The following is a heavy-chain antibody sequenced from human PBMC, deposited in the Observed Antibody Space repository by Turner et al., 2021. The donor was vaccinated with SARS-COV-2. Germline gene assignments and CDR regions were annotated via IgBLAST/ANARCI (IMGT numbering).Heavy chain of an antibody. V-gene: IGHV4-39*01. CDR1: GGSISSYDYY. Sequence: QLQESGPGVVKPSETLSLTCTVSGGSISSYDYYWDWIRQPPGMGLEWIGSMYYSGTTHYNPSLRGRVTISIDTSKNQFSLKVTSVTATDTAVYYCARRGDYWGQGTLVAVSS. CDR2: MYYSGTT. J-gene: IGHJ4*02. CDR3: ARRGDY. D-gene: IGHD3-16*01.